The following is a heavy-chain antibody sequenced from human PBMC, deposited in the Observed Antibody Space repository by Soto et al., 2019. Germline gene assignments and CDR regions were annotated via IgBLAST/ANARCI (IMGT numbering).Heavy chain of an antibody. J-gene: IGHJ4*02. CDR3: ATMGTPVTGLYYFDY. CDR2: ISYSGTT. CDR1: GGSISSGNYY. V-gene: IGHV4-30-4*01. Sequence: QVQLQESGPGLVKPSQTLSLTCTVSGGSISSGNYYWSWIRQPPGKGLEWSGFISYSGTTNYSASLRTRLSISVDPYKNQFSLDLSSVTAADTAVYYCATMGTPVTGLYYFDYWGQGTLVTVSS. D-gene: IGHD4-17*01.